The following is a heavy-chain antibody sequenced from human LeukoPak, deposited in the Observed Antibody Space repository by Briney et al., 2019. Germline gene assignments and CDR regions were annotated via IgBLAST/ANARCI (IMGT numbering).Heavy chain of an antibody. CDR1: GDSISGYF. CDR3: ARGRGRFWTGLDF. CDR2: ISNSDSTSYKTGST. Sequence: PSGTLSLTCIVSGDSISGYFWTWIRQPPGKELEWIGFISNSDSTSYKTGSTSYNPSLKSRFAVSADTARNRLSLRLTPVTPAGTAVYYCARGRGRFWTGLDFWGQGTLVTVSS. D-gene: IGHD3/OR15-3a*01. J-gene: IGHJ4*02. V-gene: IGHV4-59*01.